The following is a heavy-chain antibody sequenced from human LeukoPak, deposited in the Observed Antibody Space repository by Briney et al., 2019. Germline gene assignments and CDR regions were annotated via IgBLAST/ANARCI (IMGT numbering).Heavy chain of an antibody. Sequence: GGSLRLSCAASGFTFSSYSMNWVRQAPGKGLEWVSSISSSSSYIYYADSVKGRFTISRDNAENSLYLQMNSLRAEDTAVYYCAKNMVRGVTDAFDIWGQGTMVTVSS. CDR2: ISSSSSYI. CDR3: AKNMVRGVTDAFDI. J-gene: IGHJ3*02. V-gene: IGHV3-21*01. CDR1: GFTFSSYS. D-gene: IGHD3-10*01.